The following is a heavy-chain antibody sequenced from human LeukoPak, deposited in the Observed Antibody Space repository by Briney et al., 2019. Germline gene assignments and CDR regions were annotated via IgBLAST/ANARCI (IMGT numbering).Heavy chain of an antibody. J-gene: IGHJ4*02. V-gene: IGHV3-23*01. CDR1: GFTFSSYA. CDR2: ISGSGGST. Sequence: PGGSLRLSCAASGFTFSSYAMSWVRQAPGKGLEWVSAISGSGGSTYYADSVRGRFTISRDNSKNTLYLQMNSLRAEDTAVYYCARDINYYDSSGYYKGYWGQGTLVTVSS. CDR3: ARDINYYDSSGYYKGY. D-gene: IGHD3-22*01.